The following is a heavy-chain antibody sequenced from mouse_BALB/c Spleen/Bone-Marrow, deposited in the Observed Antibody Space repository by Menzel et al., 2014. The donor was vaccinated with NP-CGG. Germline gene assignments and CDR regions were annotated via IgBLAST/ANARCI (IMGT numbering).Heavy chain of an antibody. D-gene: IGHD4-1*01. Sequence: QVQLKESGAELVRPGTSVKVPCKASGYAFTNYLIEWVKQRPGQGLEWIGVINPGSGGTNYNEKFKAKATLTADKSSSTAYMQLSILTSDDSAVYFCARCLTGTSAMDYWGQGTSVTVSS. J-gene: IGHJ4*01. CDR3: ARCLTGTSAMDY. CDR2: INPGSGGT. CDR1: GYAFTNYL. V-gene: IGHV1-54*01.